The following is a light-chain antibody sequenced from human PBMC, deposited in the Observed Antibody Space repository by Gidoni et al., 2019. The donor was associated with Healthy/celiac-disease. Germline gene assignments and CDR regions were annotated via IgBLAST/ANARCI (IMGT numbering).Light chain of an antibody. CDR1: QSVLYSSNNKNY. CDR2: WAS. V-gene: IGKV4-1*01. Sequence: DIVMTQSPDSLAVSLGERATINCKSSQSVLYSSNNKNYLVWYQQKPGQPPKLLIYWASTRESGVPDRFSGSGSGTDFTLTISSLQAEDVAVYYCQQYYSFGQGTKLEIK. J-gene: IGKJ2*01. CDR3: QQYYS.